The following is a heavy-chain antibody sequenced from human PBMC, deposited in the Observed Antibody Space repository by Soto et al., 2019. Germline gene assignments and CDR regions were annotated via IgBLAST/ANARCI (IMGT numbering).Heavy chain of an antibody. CDR3: ARDPQYLDNSWFDP. Sequence: GGSLRLSCAASGFTFSSYAMHWVRQAPGKGLEWVAVISYDGSNKYYADSVKGRFTISRDNSKNTLYLQMNSLRAEDTAVYYCARDPQYLDNSWFDPWGQGTLVTVSS. V-gene: IGHV3-30*04. CDR2: ISYDGSNK. J-gene: IGHJ5*02. CDR1: GFTFSSYA. D-gene: IGHD2-2*01.